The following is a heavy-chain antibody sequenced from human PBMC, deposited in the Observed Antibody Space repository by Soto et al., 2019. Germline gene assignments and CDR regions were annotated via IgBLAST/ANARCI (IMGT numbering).Heavy chain of an antibody. CDR1: SGSFSGYY. CDR3: ARHGGYYFDY. CDR2: LYQGLSI. J-gene: IGHJ4*02. D-gene: IGHD3-16*01. V-gene: IGHV4-34*01. Sequence: PSETLSLTCAVYSGSFSGYYWSWIRQPPGKGLEWIGELYQGLSIIYNPSLESRVTMSGDSSKNQFSLKLRSVTAADTAGYYCARHGGYYFDYWGQGTLVTVSS.